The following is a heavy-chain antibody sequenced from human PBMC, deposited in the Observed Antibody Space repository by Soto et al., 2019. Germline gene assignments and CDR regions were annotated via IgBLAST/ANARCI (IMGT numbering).Heavy chain of an antibody. J-gene: IGHJ4*02. CDR2: ISGSGGST. D-gene: IGHD3-10*01. V-gene: IGHV3-23*01. CDR1: GFTFSSYA. CDR3: ANTLNMVRGVNPHFDY. Sequence: GGSLRLSCAASGFTFSSYAMSWVRQAPGKGLEWVSAISGSGGSTYYADSVKGRFTISRDNSKNTLYLQMNSLRAEDTAVYYCANTLNMVRGVNPHFDYWGQGTLVTVSS.